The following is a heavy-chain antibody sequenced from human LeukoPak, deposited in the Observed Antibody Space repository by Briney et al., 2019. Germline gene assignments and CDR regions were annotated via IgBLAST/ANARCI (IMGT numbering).Heavy chain of an antibody. V-gene: IGHV4-4*02. CDR3: ARGAYYMDV. J-gene: IGHJ6*03. Sequence: PSETLSLTCDVSGVSIKSNSWWSWVRQTPGKGLEWIGEIFHSGNTGYDPSLKSRVTISVDTSRNQFSLNLTSVTAADTAVYYCARGAYYMDVWGKGTTVTISS. CDR2: IFHSGNT. CDR1: GVSIKSNSW.